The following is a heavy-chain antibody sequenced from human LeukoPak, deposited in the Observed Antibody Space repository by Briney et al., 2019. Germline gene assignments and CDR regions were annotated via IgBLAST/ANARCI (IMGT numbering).Heavy chain of an antibody. CDR1: GYSFTSHY. J-gene: IGHJ3*02. Sequence: ASVKVSCKSSGYSFTSHYVHWVRQAPGQGLEWMAIINPNGGSTNYARKFQGRVSLTRDTSTSTVYMELSSLRSEDTAVYYCARDKGEGYCSGGSCYSNAFDIWGQGTMVTVSS. V-gene: IGHV1-46*01. CDR2: INPNGGST. CDR3: ARDKGEGYCSGGSCYSNAFDI. D-gene: IGHD2-15*01.